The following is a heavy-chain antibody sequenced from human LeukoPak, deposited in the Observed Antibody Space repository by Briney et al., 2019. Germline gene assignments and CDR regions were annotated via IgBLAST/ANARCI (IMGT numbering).Heavy chain of an antibody. V-gene: IGHV4-30-4*01. Sequence: SQTLSLTCTVSGGSIISGDFYWIWIRRPPGKGLEWIGYIYYSGSTYYNPSLKSLITISVDTSKNQFSLKLSSVTAADTAVYYCARGDWSSSIDYWGQGTLVTVSS. CDR2: IYYSGST. J-gene: IGHJ4*02. CDR3: ARGDWSSSIDY. CDR1: GGSIISGDFY. D-gene: IGHD6-6*01.